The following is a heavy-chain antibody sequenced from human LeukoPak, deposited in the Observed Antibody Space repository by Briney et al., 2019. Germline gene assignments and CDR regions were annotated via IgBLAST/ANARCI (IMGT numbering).Heavy chain of an antibody. CDR1: GFTFSSYG. Sequence: GGSLRLSCAASGFTFSSYGMHWVRQAPGKGLEWVAVISYDGSNKYYADSVKGRFTISRDNSKNTLYLQMNSLRAEDTAVYYCAKDRGSGYDRLWSYYMDVWGKGTTVTVS. CDR3: AKDRGSGYDRLWSYYMDV. V-gene: IGHV3-30*18. J-gene: IGHJ6*03. CDR2: ISYDGSNK. D-gene: IGHD5-12*01.